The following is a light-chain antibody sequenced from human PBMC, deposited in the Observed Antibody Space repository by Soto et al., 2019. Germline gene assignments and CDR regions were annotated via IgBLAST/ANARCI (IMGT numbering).Light chain of an antibody. CDR3: QQNYNSRWT. Sequence: DIQMPQTPYSLSASVGYRVTMTCRSSESIITYLTWSQQNPGQPPNLLIYAASTLQSGVPSRFSGSGSGTDFTLTIKSLQPEDFATYYCQQNYNSRWTFGKGTK. CDR1: ESIITY. J-gene: IGKJ1*01. V-gene: IGKV1-39*01. CDR2: AAS.